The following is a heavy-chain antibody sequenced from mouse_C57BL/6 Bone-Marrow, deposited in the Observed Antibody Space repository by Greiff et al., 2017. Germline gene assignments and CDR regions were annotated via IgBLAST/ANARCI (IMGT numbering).Heavy chain of an antibody. Sequence: QVQLQQSGAELARPGASVKLSCKASGYTFTSYGISWVKQRTGQGLEWIGEIYPRSGYTYYNEKFKGKATLTADKSSSTAYMELRSLTSEDAAVYFCARGDDYPFDYWGQDTTLTVSS. D-gene: IGHD2-4*01. CDR1: GYTFTSYG. CDR3: ARGDDYPFDY. V-gene: IGHV1-81*01. CDR2: IYPRSGYT. J-gene: IGHJ2*01.